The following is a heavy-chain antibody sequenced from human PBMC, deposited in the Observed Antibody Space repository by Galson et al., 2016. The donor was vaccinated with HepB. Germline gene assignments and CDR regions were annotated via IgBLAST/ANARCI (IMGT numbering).Heavy chain of an antibody. V-gene: IGHV3-23*01. Sequence: SLRLSCADSGFTFSSYDMSWVRQPPGKGLEWVSAISGSGDSTYYADSVKGRFTISRDNSKNTLYLQMNSLRAEDTAVYYCAKAFHCTSGVCRDYWGQGTLVTVSS. D-gene: IGHD2-8*01. J-gene: IGHJ4*02. CDR2: ISGSGDST. CDR3: AKAFHCTSGVCRDY. CDR1: GFTFSSYD.